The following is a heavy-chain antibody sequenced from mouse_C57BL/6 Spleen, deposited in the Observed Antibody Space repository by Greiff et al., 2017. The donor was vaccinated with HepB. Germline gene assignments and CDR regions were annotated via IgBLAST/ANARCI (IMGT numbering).Heavy chain of an antibody. CDR2: IDPSDSET. J-gene: IGHJ2*01. CDR1: GYTFTSYW. D-gene: IGHD5-1*01. V-gene: IGHV1-52*01. CDR3: ARGGRYLYYFDY. Sequence: QVRLQQPGAELVRPGSSVKLSCKASGYTFTSYWMHWVKQRPIQGLEWIGNIDPSDSETHYNQKFKDKATLTVDKSSSTAYMQLSSLTSEDSAVYYCARGGRYLYYFDYWGQGTTLTVSS.